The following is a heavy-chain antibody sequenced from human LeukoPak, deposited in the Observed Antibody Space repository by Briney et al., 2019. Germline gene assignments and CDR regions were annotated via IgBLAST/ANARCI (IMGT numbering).Heavy chain of an antibody. CDR3: TTDLLLLLGAVWGDY. J-gene: IGHJ4*02. V-gene: IGHV3-15*01. D-gene: IGHD3-16*01. Sequence: PGGSLRLSCAASGFTFSNAWMSWVRQAPGKGLEWVGRIKSKTDGGTTDYAAPVKGRFTTSRDDSKNTLYLQMNSLKTEDTAVYYCTTDLLLLLGAVWGDYWGQGTLVTVSS. CDR2: IKSKTDGGTT. CDR1: GFTFSNAW.